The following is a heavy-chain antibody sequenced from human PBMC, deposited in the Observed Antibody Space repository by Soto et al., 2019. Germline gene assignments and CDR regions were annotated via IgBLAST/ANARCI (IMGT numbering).Heavy chain of an antibody. CDR3: ARDPSDCSSTSCWGYYALDV. CDR2: ISSSGTYI. J-gene: IGHJ6*02. CDR1: GFTFSTYS. D-gene: IGHD2-2*01. Sequence: PGGSMRLSCAASGFTFSTYSMNWVRQAPGKGLEWVSSISSSGTYIHYADSRKGRFTISRDNAKNSLYLQMISLRAEDTAVYYCARDPSDCSSTSCWGYYALDVWGQGTTVTVSS. V-gene: IGHV3-21*01.